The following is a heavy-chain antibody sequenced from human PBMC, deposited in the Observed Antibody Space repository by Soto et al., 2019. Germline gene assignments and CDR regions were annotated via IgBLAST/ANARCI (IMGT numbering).Heavy chain of an antibody. Sequence: QVQLVESGGDVVQPGRSQRLSCAASGFTFSNYGMHWVRQAPGKGLEWVAVISYDGSNKYYVDSVKGRFTISRDNSKNTLYLQMNSLRPEDTAVYYCAKDAPPKQQLDGRIDYWGQGTLVTVSS. J-gene: IGHJ4*02. V-gene: IGHV3-30*18. CDR1: GFTFSNYG. CDR3: AKDAPPKQQLDGRIDY. D-gene: IGHD6-13*01. CDR2: ISYDGSNK.